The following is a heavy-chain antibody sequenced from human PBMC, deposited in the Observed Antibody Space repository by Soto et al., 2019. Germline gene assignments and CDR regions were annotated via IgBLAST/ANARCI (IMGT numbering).Heavy chain of an antibody. CDR1: GGTFSSYA. CDR3: ARSPPSSWYSDY. V-gene: IGHV1-69*13. D-gene: IGHD6-13*01. J-gene: IGHJ4*02. Sequence: SVKVSCKASGGTFSSYAISWVRQAPGQGLEWMGGIIPIFGTANYAPKFQGRVTITADESTSTAYMELSSLRSEDTAVYYCARSPPSSWYSDYWGQGTLVTVSS. CDR2: IIPIFGTA.